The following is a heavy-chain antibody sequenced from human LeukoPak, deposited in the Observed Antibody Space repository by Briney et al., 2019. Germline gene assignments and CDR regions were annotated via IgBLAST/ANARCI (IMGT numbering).Heavy chain of an antibody. CDR3: ASPAVYCSSTSCYAHAFDI. D-gene: IGHD2-2*01. V-gene: IGHV1-18*01. CDR1: RYTFTKYG. J-gene: IGHJ3*02. CDR2: INAYNGNT. Sequence: ASVKVSCKASRYTFTKYGIRWVRQAAGQGRDGMGWINAYNGNTNYAQKLQGRVTMTTDTSTSTAYMELRSLRSDDTAVYYCASPAVYCSSTSCYAHAFDIWGQGTMVTVSS.